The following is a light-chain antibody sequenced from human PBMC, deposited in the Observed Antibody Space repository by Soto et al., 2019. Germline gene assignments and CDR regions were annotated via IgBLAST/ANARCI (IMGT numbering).Light chain of an antibody. Sequence: EIVMTQSPATLSVSPGERATLSCRASQSVSSNLAWYQQKPGQAPRLLIYGASTRATGIPARFSGSVSGTEFSLTVSSLHSEDCGGYYCQQYNNWLPWTFDEGNKVEIK. CDR3: QQYNNWLPWT. CDR2: GAS. CDR1: QSVSSN. J-gene: IGKJ1*01. V-gene: IGKV3-15*01.